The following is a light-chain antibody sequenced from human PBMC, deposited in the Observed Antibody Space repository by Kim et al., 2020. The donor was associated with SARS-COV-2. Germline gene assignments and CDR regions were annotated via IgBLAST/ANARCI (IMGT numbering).Light chain of an antibody. CDR2: AAS. Sequence: AIRITQSPSSLSASTGDRVTITCRASQGISSYLAWYQQKPGKAPKLLIYAASTLQSGVPSRFSGSGSGTDFTLTISCLQSEDFATYYCQQYYSYTRTFGQGTKVDI. CDR3: QQYYSYTRT. V-gene: IGKV1-8*01. CDR1: QGISSY. J-gene: IGKJ1*01.